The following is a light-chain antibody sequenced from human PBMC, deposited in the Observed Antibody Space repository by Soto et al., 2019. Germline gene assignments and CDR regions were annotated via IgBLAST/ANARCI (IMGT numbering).Light chain of an antibody. J-gene: IGLJ1*01. CDR1: SSDVGGYNH. Sequence: QSALAQPPSASGSPGQSVTMSCTGSSSDVGGYNHVSWYQQHPGKAPKVVIYEVTKRPSGVPDRFSGPKSGNTASLTVSGLQAEDEADYYCSSYATGNNYVFGSGTKVTVL. V-gene: IGLV2-8*01. CDR2: EVT. CDR3: SSYATGNNYV.